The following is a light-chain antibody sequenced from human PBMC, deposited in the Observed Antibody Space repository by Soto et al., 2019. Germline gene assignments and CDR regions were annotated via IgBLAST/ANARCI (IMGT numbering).Light chain of an antibody. J-gene: IGKJ1*01. CDR3: QQYNSYTWT. CDR1: QSISSW. V-gene: IGKV1-5*03. CDR2: KAS. Sequence: QMTQSPSTLSASVGDRVTITCRASQSISSWLAWYQQKPGKAPKLLIYKASSLESGVPSRFSGSGSGTEFTLTISSLQPDDFATYYCQQYNSYTWTFGQGTKVEIK.